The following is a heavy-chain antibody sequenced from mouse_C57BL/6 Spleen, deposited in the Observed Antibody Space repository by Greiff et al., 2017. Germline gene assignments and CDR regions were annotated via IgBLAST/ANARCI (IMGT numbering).Heavy chain of an antibody. CDR3: AGKPLSVVEGGAMDY. Sequence: EVKLVESGGGLVKPGGSLKLSCAASGFTFSSYAMSWVRQTPEKRLEWVATISDGGSYTYYPDNVKGRFTISRDNAKNNLYLQMSHLKSEDTAMYYCAGKPLSVVEGGAMDYWGQGTSVTVSS. J-gene: IGHJ4*01. V-gene: IGHV5-4*03. D-gene: IGHD1-1*01. CDR1: GFTFSSYA. CDR2: ISDGGSYT.